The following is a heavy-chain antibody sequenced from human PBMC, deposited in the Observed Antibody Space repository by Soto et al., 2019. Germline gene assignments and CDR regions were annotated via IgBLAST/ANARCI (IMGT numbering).Heavy chain of an antibody. J-gene: IGHJ4*02. D-gene: IGHD1-26*01. CDR2: ISDPGGTS. Sequence: EVQLVDSGGGLVQPGGSLRLSCAASGFIFSNYVMSWFRQAPGKGLEWDSSISDPGGTSYYADSVKGRFTISRDNSKNTLYLQMNSLRAEDTAIYYCAKRPRALLTFDYWGQGTLVTVSS. CDR3: AKRPRALLTFDY. V-gene: IGHV3-23*04. CDR1: GFIFSNYV.